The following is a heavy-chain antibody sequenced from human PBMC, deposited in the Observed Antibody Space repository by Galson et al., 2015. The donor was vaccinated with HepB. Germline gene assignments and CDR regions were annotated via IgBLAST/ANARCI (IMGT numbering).Heavy chain of an antibody. CDR2: IKSKTDGGTT. CDR1: GFTFSNAW. Sequence: SLRLSCAASGFTFSNAWMSWVRQAPGKGLEWVGRIKSKTDGGTTDYAAPVKGRFTISRGDSKNTLYLQMNSLKTEDTAVYYCTTDPSSGWSRSFDYWGQGTLVTVSS. V-gene: IGHV3-15*01. J-gene: IGHJ4*02. D-gene: IGHD6-19*01. CDR3: TTDPSSGWSRSFDY.